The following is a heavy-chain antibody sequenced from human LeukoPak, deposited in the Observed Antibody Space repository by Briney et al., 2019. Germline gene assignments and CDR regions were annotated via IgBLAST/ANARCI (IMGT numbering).Heavy chain of an antibody. V-gene: IGHV3-23*01. Sequence: PGGSLRLSCAASGFTFSSYAMSWVRQAPGKGLEWVSAISGSGGSTYYADSVKGRFTISRDNSKNTLYLQMNSLRAEDTAVYYCAKALAARPYYYYGMGVWGQGTTVTVSS. CDR3: AKALAARPYYYYGMGV. J-gene: IGHJ6*02. D-gene: IGHD6-6*01. CDR2: ISGSGGST. CDR1: GFTFSSYA.